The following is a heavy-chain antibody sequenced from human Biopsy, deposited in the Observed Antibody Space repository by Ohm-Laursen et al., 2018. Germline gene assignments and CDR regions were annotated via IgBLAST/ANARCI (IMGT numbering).Heavy chain of an antibody. CDR3: ARDYDTSGYYYVS. Sequence: DTLSLTCTVSGGSISNNNYYWGWIRPPPGKGLEWIGSIFYRGSTHYKLSLKSRVNISVDTSNNKFSLKLNSVTAADTAVCYCARDYDTSGYYYVSWGQGTLVTVSS. CDR1: GGSISNNNYY. CDR2: IFYRGST. V-gene: IGHV4-39*01. J-gene: IGHJ5*02. D-gene: IGHD3-22*01.